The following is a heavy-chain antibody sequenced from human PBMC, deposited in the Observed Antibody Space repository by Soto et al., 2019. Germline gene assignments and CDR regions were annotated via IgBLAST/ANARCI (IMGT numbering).Heavy chain of an antibody. J-gene: IGHJ4*02. D-gene: IGHD2-15*01. Sequence: QVQLVQSGAEVKKPGASVKVSCKASGYTFTNFAISWVRQAPGQGLEWMGWISAYNGNTNYAQNFQGRGTMTTATSTSTAYLELRSLRSDDTSVYYCARGGTPIDYRGQGTLVTVSS. CDR3: ARGGTPIDY. CDR2: ISAYNGNT. CDR1: GYTFTNFA. V-gene: IGHV1-18*01.